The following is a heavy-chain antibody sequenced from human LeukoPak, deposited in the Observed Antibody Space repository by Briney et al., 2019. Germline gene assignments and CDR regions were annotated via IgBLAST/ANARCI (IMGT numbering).Heavy chain of an antibody. V-gene: IGHV1-2*02. CDR2: INANNGGT. J-gene: IGHJ4*02. Sequence: EASVKVSCKASGYTFTNYYIHWVRQAPGQGLEWMGWINANNGGTNYAQKFQGRVTMTRDTSIGTAYMELSSLRSDDTAVYFCARDWGLSGSYYGFSDYWGQGTLVTVSS. D-gene: IGHD3-10*01. CDR3: ARDWGLSGSYYGFSDY. CDR1: GYTFTNYY.